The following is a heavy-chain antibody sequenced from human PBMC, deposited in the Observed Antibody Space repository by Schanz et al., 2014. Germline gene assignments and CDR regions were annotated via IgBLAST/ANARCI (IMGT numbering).Heavy chain of an antibody. CDR3: ATGPYFDY. J-gene: IGHJ4*02. V-gene: IGHV4-4*02. D-gene: IGHD1-1*01. CDR2: IYHTGST. CDR1: GASIESPNW. Sequence: QVQLQESGPGLVKPSGTLSLTCAVSGASIESPNWWSWVRQPPGKGLEWIGQIYHTGSTDFNPSLKSRVTISEDTSKKQFSLRLTSVSAADTAVYYCATGPYFDYWGQGTLVTVSS.